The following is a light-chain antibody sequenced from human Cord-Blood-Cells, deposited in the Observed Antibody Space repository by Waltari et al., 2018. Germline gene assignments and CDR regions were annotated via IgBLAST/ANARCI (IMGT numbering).Light chain of an antibody. CDR3: SSYAGSNKGV. J-gene: IGLJ3*02. CDR2: EVS. CDR1: SSAVGGSHY. Sequence: QSALTQLPSAPASPGQSVPIACTGPSSAVGGSHYVPGYQQHPGKAPKLMIYEVSKRPSGVPDRFSGSKSGNTASLTVSGLQAEDEADYYCSSYAGSNKGVFGGGTKLTV. V-gene: IGLV2-8*01.